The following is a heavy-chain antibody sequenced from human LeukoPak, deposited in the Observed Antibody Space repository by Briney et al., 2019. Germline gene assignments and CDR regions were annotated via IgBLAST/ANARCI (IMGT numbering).Heavy chain of an antibody. Sequence: GGSLRLSCAASGFTFSGSAMHWVRQASGKGLEWVGRIRSKANSYATSYAASVKGRFTISRDDSKNTAYLQMNRLNAEDTDVYYYTRRSGRYRRLESYYYYMDVWSKGTTVTVSS. J-gene: IGHJ6*03. V-gene: IGHV3-73*01. CDR1: GFTFSGSA. CDR3: TRRSGRYRRLESYYYYMDV. D-gene: IGHD1-26*01. CDR2: IRSKANSYAT.